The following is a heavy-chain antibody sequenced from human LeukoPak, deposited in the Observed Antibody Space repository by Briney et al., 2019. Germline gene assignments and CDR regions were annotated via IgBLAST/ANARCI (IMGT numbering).Heavy chain of an antibody. CDR1: GFTFSSYA. V-gene: IGHV3-23*01. Sequence: GGSLRLSCAAPGFTFSSYAMSWVRQAPGKGLEWVSAISGSGGSTYYADSVKGRFTISRDNSKNTLYLQMNSLRAEDTAVYYCAKDGGIAAAGMLDYWGQGTLVTVSS. D-gene: IGHD6-13*01. CDR3: AKDGGIAAAGMLDY. J-gene: IGHJ4*02. CDR2: ISGSGGST.